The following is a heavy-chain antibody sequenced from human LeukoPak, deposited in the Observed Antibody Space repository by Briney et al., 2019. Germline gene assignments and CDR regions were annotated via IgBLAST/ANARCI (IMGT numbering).Heavy chain of an antibody. J-gene: IGHJ3*02. CDR1: GFTVSSNY. CDR2: IYSGGST. Sequence: PGGSLRLSCAASGFTVSSNYMSWVRQAPGKGLEWVSVIYSGGSTYYADSVKGRFTISRDNSKNTLYLQMNSLRAEDTAVYYCARERQAGMGDRDAFDIWGQGTMVTVSS. CDR3: ARERQAGMGDRDAFDI. V-gene: IGHV3-53*01. D-gene: IGHD3-16*01.